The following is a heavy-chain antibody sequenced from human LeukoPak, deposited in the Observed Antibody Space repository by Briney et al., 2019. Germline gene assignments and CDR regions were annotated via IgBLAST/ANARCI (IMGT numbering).Heavy chain of an antibody. V-gene: IGHV4-34*01. CDR2: INHSGST. J-gene: IGHJ6*03. CDR1: GGSFSGYY. CDR3: ARTTEGGYTYGYFYYYYMDV. D-gene: IGHD5-18*01. Sequence: SETLSLTCAVYGGSFSGYYWSWIRQPPGKGLEWIGEINHSGSTNYNPSLKSRVTISVDTSTNQFSLKLTSVTAADTAVYYCARTTEGGYTYGYFYYYYMDVWGKGTTVTISS.